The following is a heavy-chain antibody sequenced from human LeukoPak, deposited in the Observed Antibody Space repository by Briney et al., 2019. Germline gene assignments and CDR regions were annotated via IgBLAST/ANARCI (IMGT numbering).Heavy chain of an antibody. D-gene: IGHD3-3*01. CDR3: ARVLRLGINYYFDY. CDR1: GFTFSSYA. V-gene: IGHV3-23*01. CDR2: ISGSGGST. Sequence: GGSLRLSCAASGFTFSSYAMSWVRQAPGKGLEWVSAISGSGGSTYYADSVKGRFTISRDNSKNTLYLQMNSLTAADTAVYYCARVLRLGINYYFDYWGQGTLVAVSS. J-gene: IGHJ4*02.